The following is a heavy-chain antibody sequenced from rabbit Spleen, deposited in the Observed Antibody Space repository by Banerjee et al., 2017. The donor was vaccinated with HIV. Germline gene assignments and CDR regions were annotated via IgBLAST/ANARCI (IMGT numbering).Heavy chain of an antibody. D-gene: IGHD3-3*01. CDR1: GFSFSGSYW. V-gene: IGHV1S40*01. Sequence: QSLEESGGDLVKPGASLTLTCTASGFSFSGSYWPCWVRQAPGKGLERIACIYAGSGGSTFYASWAKGRFTISKTSSTTVTLQMTSLTAADTATYFCARDMPWLDLWGQGTLVTVS. CDR3: ARDMPWLDL. J-gene: IGHJ5*01. CDR2: IYAGSGGST.